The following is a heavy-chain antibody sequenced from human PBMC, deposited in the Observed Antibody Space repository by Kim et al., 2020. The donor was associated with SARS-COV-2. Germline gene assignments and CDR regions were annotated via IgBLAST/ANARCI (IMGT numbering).Heavy chain of an antibody. J-gene: IGHJ4*02. D-gene: IGHD4-17*01. CDR1: GDSITSNIYY. CDR2: AYYSGST. Sequence: SETLSLTCTVSGDSITSNIYYWGWIRQPPGKGLEWIGSAYYSGSTYYNPSLKSRVTISVDTSKNQFSLNLTSVTAEDTAVYYCARLRTTSYWGQGTLVTV. CDR3: ARLRTTSY. V-gene: IGHV4-39*01.